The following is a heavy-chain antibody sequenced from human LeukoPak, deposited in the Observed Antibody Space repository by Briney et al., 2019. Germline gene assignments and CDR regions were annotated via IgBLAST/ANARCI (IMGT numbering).Heavy chain of an antibody. D-gene: IGHD3-9*01. CDR2: INHSGST. CDR1: GGSFSGYY. V-gene: IGHV4-34*01. CDR3: ARLIGWYDILTGYLGYFDY. Sequence: SETLSLTCAVYGGSFSGYYWSWIRQPPGKGLEWIGEINHSGSTNYNPSLKSRVTISVDTSKNQFSLKLSSVTAADTAAYYCARLIGWYDILTGYLGYFDYWGQGTLVTVSS. J-gene: IGHJ4*02.